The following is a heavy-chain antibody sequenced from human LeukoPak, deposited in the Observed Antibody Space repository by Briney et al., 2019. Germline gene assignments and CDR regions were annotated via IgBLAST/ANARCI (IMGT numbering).Heavy chain of an antibody. V-gene: IGHV3-30-3*01. Sequence: GSLRLSCAAAGFTFSSYWMHWVRQAPGKGLEWVAVISYDGSNKYYADSVKGRFTISRDNSKNTLYLQMNSLRAEDTAVYYCARRAGIAVAGTTRGAFDIWGQGTMVTVSS. CDR2: ISYDGSNK. D-gene: IGHD6-19*01. CDR3: ARRAGIAVAGTTRGAFDI. J-gene: IGHJ3*02. CDR1: GFTFSSYW.